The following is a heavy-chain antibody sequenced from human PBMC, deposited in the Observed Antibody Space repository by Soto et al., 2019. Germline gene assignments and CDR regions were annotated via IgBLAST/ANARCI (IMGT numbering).Heavy chain of an antibody. Sequence: PGGSLRLSCAASGFTFSDYWMHWVRQVPGMGLVWVSRIKSDGSLTSYADSVKGRFSISRDNAKNTLYLQMNSLRAEDTAVYYCVRELANCGGGCLFLWGRGALNTGSA. CDR3: VRELANCGGGCLFL. CDR2: IKSDGSLT. CDR1: GFTFSDYW. J-gene: IGHJ2*01. D-gene: IGHD2-21*01. V-gene: IGHV3-74*01.